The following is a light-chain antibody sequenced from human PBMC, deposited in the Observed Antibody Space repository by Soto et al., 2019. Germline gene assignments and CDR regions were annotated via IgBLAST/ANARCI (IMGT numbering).Light chain of an antibody. Sequence: DIQMTQSPSTLSASIGDRVTITCRASQRISSWLAWYQQKPGIAPKLLIYDASILESGVPSRFSGSGSGTEFTLTISSLQPDDFASYYCQQYNSYSPTFGQGTKLEIK. CDR1: QRISSW. V-gene: IGKV1-5*01. J-gene: IGKJ2*01. CDR3: QQYNSYSPT. CDR2: DAS.